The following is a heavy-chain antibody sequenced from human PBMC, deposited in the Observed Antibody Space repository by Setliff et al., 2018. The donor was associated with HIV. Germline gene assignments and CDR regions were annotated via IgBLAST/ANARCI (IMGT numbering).Heavy chain of an antibody. CDR2: LYWDDDK. CDR3: ARRAGSSWFRFYFDY. V-gene: IGHV2-5*02. CDR1: GFSLSTSGAA. J-gene: IGHJ4*02. D-gene: IGHD6-13*01. Sequence: SGPTLVNPTQTLTLTCTFSGFSLSTSGAAVGWIRQPPGKALEWLAILYWDDDKRYTPSLNNRLTITKGTSKNQVVLTMTNVDPVDTVTYFCARRAGSSWFRFYFDYWGQGALVTVSS.